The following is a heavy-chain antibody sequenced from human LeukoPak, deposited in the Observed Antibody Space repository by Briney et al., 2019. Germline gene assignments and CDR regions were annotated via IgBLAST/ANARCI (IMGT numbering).Heavy chain of an antibody. CDR1: GGSISNSNYY. V-gene: IGHV4-39*07. Sequence: SETLSLTCTVSGGSISNSNYYWGWIRQPPGKGLEWIGNIYYSGSTYYNPSLKSRVTISVDTSKNQFSLKLSSVTAADTAVYYCARSKWGSSSWLPAFDYWGQGTLVTVSS. CDR3: ARSKWGSSSWLPAFDY. CDR2: IYYSGST. D-gene: IGHD6-13*01. J-gene: IGHJ4*02.